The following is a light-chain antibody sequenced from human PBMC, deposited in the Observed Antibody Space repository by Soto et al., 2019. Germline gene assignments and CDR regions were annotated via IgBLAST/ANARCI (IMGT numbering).Light chain of an antibody. V-gene: IGKV1-13*02. CDR2: DAS. CDR1: QGISSA. J-gene: IGKJ5*01. CDR3: QQFNSYPIT. Sequence: AIQLTQSPSSLSASVGDRVTITCRASQGISSALAWYQQKPGKAPKLLIYDASSLESGVPSRFSGSESGTDFTLTVSSLQPEDFAPYYCQQFNSYPITFGQATRLQIK.